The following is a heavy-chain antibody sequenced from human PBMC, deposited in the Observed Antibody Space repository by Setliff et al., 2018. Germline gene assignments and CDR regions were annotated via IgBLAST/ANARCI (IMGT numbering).Heavy chain of an antibody. J-gene: IGHJ1*01. D-gene: IGHD2-15*01. CDR3: ARASLGKFGSAVEYFHH. CDR2: ISGDSVSI. V-gene: IGHV3-23*01. CDR1: GFTFSTYS. Sequence: GGSLRLSCAASGFTFSTYSMSWARQAPGKGLEWVSAISGDSVSIYYADSVKGRFTISRDNAKNTLYLQMNSLRADDTAVYYCARASLGKFGSAVEYFHHWGQGTLVTVSS.